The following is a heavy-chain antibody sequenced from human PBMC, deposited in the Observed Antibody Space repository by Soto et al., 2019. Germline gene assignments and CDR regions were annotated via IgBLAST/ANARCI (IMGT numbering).Heavy chain of an antibody. D-gene: IGHD5-12*01. V-gene: IGHV3-33*01. CDR1: GFTFSSYG. J-gene: IGHJ6*02. CDR2: IWYDGSNK. CDR3: ARADSGYAHGYYYYGMAV. Sequence: RAPRVSCAASGFTFSSYGMHWVHQAPGKGLEWVAVIWYDGSNKYYADSVKGRFTISRDNSKNTLYLQMNSLRAEDTAVYYCARADSGYAHGYYYYGMAVWGQGTTVTVSS.